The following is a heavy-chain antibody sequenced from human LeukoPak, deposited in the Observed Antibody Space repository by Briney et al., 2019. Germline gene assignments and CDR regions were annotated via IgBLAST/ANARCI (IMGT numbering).Heavy chain of an antibody. Sequence: PGGSLRLSCAASGFTFSSYEMNWVRQAPGKGLEWVSSISSSSSYIYYADSVKGRFTISRDNAKNSLYLQMNSLRAEDTAVYYCASTSQPYAAMVTDFDYWGQGTLVTVSS. CDR1: GFTFSSYE. J-gene: IGHJ4*02. CDR3: ASTSQPYAAMVTDFDY. CDR2: ISSSSSYI. D-gene: IGHD5-18*01. V-gene: IGHV3-21*01.